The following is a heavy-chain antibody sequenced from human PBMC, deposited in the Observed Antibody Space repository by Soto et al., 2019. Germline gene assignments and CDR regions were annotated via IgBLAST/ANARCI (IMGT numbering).Heavy chain of an antibody. D-gene: IGHD2-2*01. CDR2: INHSGST. V-gene: IGHV4-34*01. CDR1: GGSFSGYY. CDR3: ARGRAGSLGYCSSTSCYRFGFDY. Sequence: SETLSLTCAVYGGSFSGYYWSWIRQPPGKGLEWIGEINHSGSTNYNPSLKSRVTISVDTSKNQFSLKLSSVTAADTAVYYCARGRAGSLGYCSSTSCYRFGFDYWGQGTLVTVS. J-gene: IGHJ4*02.